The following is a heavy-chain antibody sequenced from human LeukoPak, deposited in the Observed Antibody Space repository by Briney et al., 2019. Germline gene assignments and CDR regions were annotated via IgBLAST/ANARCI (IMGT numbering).Heavy chain of an antibody. CDR3: ARWVQCRDGYRGLVDY. V-gene: IGHV1-18*01. D-gene: IGHD5-24*01. CDR1: GYTFTSYG. Sequence: ASVKVSCKASGYTFTSYGISWVRQAPGQGLEWMGWISAYNGNTNYAQKLQGRVTMTTDTSTSTAYMELRSLRSDDTAVYYCARWVQCRDGYRGLVDYWGQGTLVTVSS. J-gene: IGHJ4*02. CDR2: ISAYNGNT.